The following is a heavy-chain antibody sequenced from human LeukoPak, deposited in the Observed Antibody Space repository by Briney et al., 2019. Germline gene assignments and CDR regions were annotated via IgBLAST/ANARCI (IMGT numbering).Heavy chain of an antibody. Sequence: ASVKVSCKASGYTFTSYDINWARQATGQGLEWMGWMNPKTGNRGYAQNFQGRVTLTENTSISTAYMELSSLSSEDTAVYYCARGGSTGWQRDSEIAYWGQGTLVTVSS. CDR3: ARGGSTGWQRDSEIAY. J-gene: IGHJ4*02. D-gene: IGHD6-19*01. CDR2: MNPKTGNR. CDR1: GYTFTSYD. V-gene: IGHV1-8*03.